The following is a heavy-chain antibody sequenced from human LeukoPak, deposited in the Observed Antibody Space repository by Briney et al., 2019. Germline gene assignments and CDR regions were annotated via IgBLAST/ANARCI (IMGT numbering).Heavy chain of an antibody. CDR3: ARTSMVRGVVYWFDP. CDR1: GYSFTSYY. CDR2: IYPGGSDA. Sequence: GESLKISCKGSGYSFTSYYIAWVRQMPGKGLEWMGIIYPGGSDATYSPSFQGQVTMSVDKSISTAYLKWSSLKASDTAMYYCARTSMVRGVVYWFDPWGQGTLVTVSS. V-gene: IGHV5-51*01. J-gene: IGHJ5*02. D-gene: IGHD3-10*01.